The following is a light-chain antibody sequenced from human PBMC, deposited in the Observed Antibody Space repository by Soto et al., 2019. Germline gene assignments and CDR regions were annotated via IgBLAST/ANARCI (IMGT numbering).Light chain of an antibody. CDR3: MQALQTRYT. CDR1: QSLLHSNGYNY. V-gene: IGKV2-28*01. CDR2: LGY. Sequence: DVVMTQSPLSLPVTPGEPASISCRSSQSLLHSNGYNYLDWYLQKPGQSPQLLIYLGYNRASGVTERFSGSGSGTDFTLKISRVEAEDVRVYYCMQALQTRYTFGQGTKREIK. J-gene: IGKJ2*01.